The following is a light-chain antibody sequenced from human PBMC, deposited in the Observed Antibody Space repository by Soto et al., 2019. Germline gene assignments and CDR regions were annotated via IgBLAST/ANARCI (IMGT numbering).Light chain of an antibody. CDR3: QSYDSSLSGSYV. Sequence: SVLTHPPSVSGAPGQRVTISCTGRSSNIGAGYDVHWYQQLPGTAPKLLIYGNSNRPSGVPDRFSGSKSGTSASLAITGLQAEDEADYYCQSYDSSLSGSYVFGTGTKVTVL. J-gene: IGLJ1*01. CDR2: GNS. V-gene: IGLV1-40*01. CDR1: SSNIGAGYD.